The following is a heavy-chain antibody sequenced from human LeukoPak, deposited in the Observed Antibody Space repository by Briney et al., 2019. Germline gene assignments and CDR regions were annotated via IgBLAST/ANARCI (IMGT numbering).Heavy chain of an antibody. D-gene: IGHD2-21*02. J-gene: IGHJ1*01. V-gene: IGHV3-74*01. CDR1: GFTFSSAW. Sequence: GGSLRLSCAASGFTFSSAWMHWVRQAPGTGLVWVSRITDDATTTYADSVRGRFTISRDNAKNILYLQMNSLRAEDTAVYYCARDRAYCGGDCPEDFQHWGQGTLVTVSS. CDR3: ARDRAYCGGDCPEDFQH. CDR2: ITDDATT.